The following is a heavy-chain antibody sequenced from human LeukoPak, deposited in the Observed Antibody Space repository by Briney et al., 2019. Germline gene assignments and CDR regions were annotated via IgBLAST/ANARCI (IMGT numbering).Heavy chain of an antibody. CDR1: GYIFTSYD. V-gene: IGHV1-8*01. CDR2: MSPNSGNT. Sequence: ASVTVSCKASGYIFTSYDINWVRQATGQRLEWLGWMSPNSGNTGYAQNFQGRVTMTRSTALSTAYMELSSLKSDDTAVYYCTRGPPNWGYDFWGQGTLVTVSS. J-gene: IGHJ4*02. D-gene: IGHD3/OR15-3a*01. CDR3: TRGPPNWGYDF.